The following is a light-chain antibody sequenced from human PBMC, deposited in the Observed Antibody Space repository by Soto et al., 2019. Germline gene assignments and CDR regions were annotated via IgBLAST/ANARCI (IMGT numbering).Light chain of an antibody. V-gene: IGLV2-11*01. CDR2: DVS. CDR3: CSYVGRNTYV. J-gene: IGLJ1*01. Sequence: QSALTQPRSASGSPGQSITISCTGTSSDVGGYNYVSWYQQHPAKAPKLIIFDVSKRPSGVPNRFSGSKSGNTASLTISGLRAEDEADDYCCSYVGRNTYVFGTGTKVTVL. CDR1: SSDVGGYNY.